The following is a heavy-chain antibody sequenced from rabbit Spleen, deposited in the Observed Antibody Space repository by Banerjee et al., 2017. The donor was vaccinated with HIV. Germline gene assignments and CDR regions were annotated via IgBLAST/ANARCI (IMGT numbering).Heavy chain of an antibody. CDR2: IYAGSSRST. Sequence: QSLEESGGGLVQPEGSLTLTCTASGFSFSNNYYMCWVRQAPGKGLEWIACIYAGSSRSTYYANWAKGRFTISKTSSTTVTLQLTSLTVADTATYFCARGYAGYTDSGYSRGLYLWGPGTLVTVS. CDR1: GFSFSNNYY. CDR3: ARGYAGYTDSGYSRGLYL. J-gene: IGHJ4*01. V-gene: IGHV1S40*01. D-gene: IGHD7-1*01.